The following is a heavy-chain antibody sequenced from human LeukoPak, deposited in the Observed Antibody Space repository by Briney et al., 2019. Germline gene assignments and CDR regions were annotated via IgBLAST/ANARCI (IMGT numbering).Heavy chain of an antibody. CDR3: ARTPTRPSRKLELRGKFDY. D-gene: IGHD1-7*01. J-gene: IGHJ4*02. CDR2: INHSGST. Sequence: SDTLSLTCAVYGASFSGYYWSWIRQPPGKGLEWIGEINHSGSTNYNPSLKSRVTISVDTSKNQFSLKLSSVTAADTAVYYCARTPTRPSRKLELRGKFDYWGQGTLVTVSS. CDR1: GASFSGYY. V-gene: IGHV4-34*01.